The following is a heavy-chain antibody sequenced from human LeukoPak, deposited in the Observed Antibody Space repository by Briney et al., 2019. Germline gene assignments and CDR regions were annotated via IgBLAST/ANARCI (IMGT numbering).Heavy chain of an antibody. V-gene: IGHV4-59*11. CDR3: ARSPIGYCDGSSCYWFDY. D-gene: IGHD2-15*01. CDR2: IYYSGST. Sequence: PSETLSLTCTVSGGSISSHYWSWIRHPPGKGLEWIGYIYYSGSTNYNPSLKSRVTISVDTSKNQFSLKLSSVTAADTAVYYCARSPIGYCDGSSCYWFDYWGHGTLVIVSS. J-gene: IGHJ4*01. CDR1: GGSISSHY.